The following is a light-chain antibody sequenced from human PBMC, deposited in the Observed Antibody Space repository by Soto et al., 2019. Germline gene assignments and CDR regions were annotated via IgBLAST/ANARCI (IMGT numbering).Light chain of an antibody. Sequence: IQMTKSRSTLSASVGDRVPITCRASQSISSWLAWYQQKPGKAPKLLIYKASSLESGVPSRFSGSGSGTEFTLTISSLQPDDFATYYCQQYNSYLWTFGQGTEVDI. CDR3: QQYNSYLWT. V-gene: IGKV1-5*03. CDR1: QSISSW. CDR2: KAS. J-gene: IGKJ1*01.